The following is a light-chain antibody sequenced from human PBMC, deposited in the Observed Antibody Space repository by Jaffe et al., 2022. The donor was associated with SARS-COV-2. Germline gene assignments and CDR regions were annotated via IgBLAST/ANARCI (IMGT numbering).Light chain of an antibody. V-gene: IGKV1-39*01. J-gene: IGKJ2*01. CDR1: QSITSY. CDR2: AAS. CDR3: QQSYRTPYT. Sequence: DIQMTQSPSSLSASVGDRVTITCRASQSITSYLNWYQHKPGKAPELLIYAASSLQTGVPSRFSGGGSGTDFTLTISSLQPEDFATYYCQQSYRTPYTFGQGTKLEI.